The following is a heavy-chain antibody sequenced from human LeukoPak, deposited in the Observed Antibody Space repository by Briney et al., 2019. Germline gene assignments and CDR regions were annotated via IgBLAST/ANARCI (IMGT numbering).Heavy chain of an antibody. Sequence: PSETLSLTCTVSGGSISSGDYYWSWIRQPPGKGLEWIGYIYYSGSTYYNPSLKSRVTISVDTSKNQFSLKLSSVTAADTAVYYCARDVLNGGYEDYYGMDVWGQGTTVTVSS. J-gene: IGHJ6*02. V-gene: IGHV4-30-4*01. CDR2: IYYSGST. D-gene: IGHD5-12*01. CDR1: GGSISSGDYY. CDR3: ARDVLNGGYEDYYGMDV.